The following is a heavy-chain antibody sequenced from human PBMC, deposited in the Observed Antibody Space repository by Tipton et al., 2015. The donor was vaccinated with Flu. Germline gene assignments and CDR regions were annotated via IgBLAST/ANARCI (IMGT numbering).Heavy chain of an antibody. CDR1: GGSISSSSYY. V-gene: IGHV4-39*07. J-gene: IGHJ4*02. Sequence: TLSLTCTVSGGSISSSSYYWGWIRQPPGKGLEWIGSIYYSGSTYYNPSLKSRVTISVDTSKNQFSLKLSSVTAADTAVYYCARFPFWGYYDSSGRDYWGQGTLVTVSS. D-gene: IGHD3-22*01. CDR3: ARFPFWGYYDSSGRDY. CDR2: IYYSGST.